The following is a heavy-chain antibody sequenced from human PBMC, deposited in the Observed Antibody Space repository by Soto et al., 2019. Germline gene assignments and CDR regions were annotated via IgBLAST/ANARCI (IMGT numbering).Heavy chain of an antibody. CDR3: TRDLADIVVVPAVNFDY. CDR1: GFTFGDYA. D-gene: IGHD2-2*01. CDR2: IRSKAYGGTT. Sequence: GSLRLSCTAAGFTFGDYAMSWFRQAPGKGLEWVGFIRSKAYGGTTEYAASVKGRFTISRDDSKSIAYLQMNSLKTEDTAVYYCTRDLADIVVVPAVNFDYWGQGTLVTVSS. J-gene: IGHJ4*02. V-gene: IGHV3-49*03.